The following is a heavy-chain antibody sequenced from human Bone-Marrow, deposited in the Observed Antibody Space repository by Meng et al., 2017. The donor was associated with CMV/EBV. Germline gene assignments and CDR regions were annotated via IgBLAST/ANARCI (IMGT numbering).Heavy chain of an antibody. J-gene: IGHJ6*02. V-gene: IGHV3-23*01. CDR2: ISGSGGST. Sequence: GGSLRLSCAASGFTFSSYAMSWVRQAPGKGLEWVSAISGSGGSTYYADSVKGRFTISRDNSKNTLYLQMNSLRAEDTAVYYCAKVVSIVIVPAGVDVWGQGTTVTVSS. CDR1: GFTFSSYA. CDR3: AKVVSIVIVPAGVDV. D-gene: IGHD2-2*01.